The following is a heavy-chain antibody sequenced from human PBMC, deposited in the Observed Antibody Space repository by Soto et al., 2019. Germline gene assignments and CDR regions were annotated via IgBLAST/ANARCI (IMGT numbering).Heavy chain of an antibody. CDR3: ARPGGYGLYV. V-gene: IGHV3-48*02. Sequence: GGSLRLSCTASGFTFSTYGMTWVRQAPGKGLEWVSYISSGGGSISHADSVRGRFTISRDNAKNSLYLQMNSLRDEDTAVYYCARPGGYGLYVCGQGTTVTVSS. J-gene: IGHJ6*02. CDR1: GFTFSTYG. D-gene: IGHD3-10*01. CDR2: ISSGGGSI.